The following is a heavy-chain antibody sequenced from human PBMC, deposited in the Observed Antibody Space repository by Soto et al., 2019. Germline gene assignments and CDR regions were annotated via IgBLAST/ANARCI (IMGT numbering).Heavy chain of an antibody. J-gene: IGHJ6*02. CDR1: GFTFDDYG. CDR3: VRGTWLEDYDGLDV. V-gene: IGHV3-20*04. CDR2: INWSGANT. D-gene: IGHD6-19*01. Sequence: EVQLVESGGGVVRPGGSLRLSCAASGFTFDDYGMSWVRQVPGEGLAWVSSINWSGANTGYADSVRGRFTISRDTVKNSLYLQMNSLRAGDTALYYCVRGTWLEDYDGLDVWGQGNTVTVSS.